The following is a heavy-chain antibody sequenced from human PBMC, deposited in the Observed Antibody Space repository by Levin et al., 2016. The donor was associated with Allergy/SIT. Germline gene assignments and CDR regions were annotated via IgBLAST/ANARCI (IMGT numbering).Heavy chain of an antibody. D-gene: IGHD1-1*01. CDR3: VRDPDWNNFDF. V-gene: IGHV6-1*01. J-gene: IGHJ4*02. Sequence: WIRQSPSRGLEWLGRTYYRSKWYNEYAVSVKGRITITPDTSKNQFSLQLTSMTPQDTAVYYCVRDPDWNNFDFWGQGTLVPSPQ. CDR2: TYYRSKWYN.